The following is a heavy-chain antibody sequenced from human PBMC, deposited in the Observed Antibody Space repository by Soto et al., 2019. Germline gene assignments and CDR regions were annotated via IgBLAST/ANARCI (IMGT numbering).Heavy chain of an antibody. Sequence: PGGSLRLSCAASGFTVSSNYMSWVRQAPGKGLEWVSVIYSGGSTYYADSVKGRFTISRDNSKNTLYLQMNSLRAEDTAVYYCARDSPLSSSWPLPFDYWGQGTLVTVSS. J-gene: IGHJ4*02. CDR1: GFTVSSNY. V-gene: IGHV3-66*01. CDR2: IYSGGST. CDR3: ARDSPLSSSWPLPFDY. D-gene: IGHD6-13*01.